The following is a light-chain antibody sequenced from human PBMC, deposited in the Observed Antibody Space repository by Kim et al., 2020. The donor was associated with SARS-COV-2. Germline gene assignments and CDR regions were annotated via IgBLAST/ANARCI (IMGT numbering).Light chain of an antibody. Sequence: DIVMTQSPATLSVSPGDRATLSCRASQSVSSYLAWYQQKPGQAPRLLIYGASTRAAGIPARFSGSGSGTEFTLTISSLQSEDFAVYYCHQYNNWPPLTFGGGTKVDIK. V-gene: IGKV3-15*01. J-gene: IGKJ4*01. CDR2: GAS. CDR3: HQYNNWPPLT. CDR1: QSVSSY.